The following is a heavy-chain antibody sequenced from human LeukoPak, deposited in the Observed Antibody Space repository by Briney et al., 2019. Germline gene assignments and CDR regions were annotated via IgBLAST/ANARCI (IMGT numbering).Heavy chain of an antibody. CDR3: ARYGDYAEGFDP. J-gene: IGHJ5*02. CDR2: INHSGST. CDR1: GGSFSGYY. V-gene: IGHV4-34*01. D-gene: IGHD4-17*01. Sequence: AETLSLTCAVYGGSFSGYYWSWIRQPPGKGLEWIGEINHSGSTNYNPSLKSRVTISVDTSKNQFSLKLSSVTAADTAVYYCARYGDYAEGFDPWGQGTLVTVSS.